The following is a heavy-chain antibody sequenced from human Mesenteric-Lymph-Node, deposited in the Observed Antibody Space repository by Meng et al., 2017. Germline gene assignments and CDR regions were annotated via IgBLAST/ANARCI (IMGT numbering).Heavy chain of an antibody. V-gene: IGHV4-30-4*01. D-gene: IGHD6-13*01. CDR3: ARGGGNSWYIDY. CDR1: GGSISSGDYY. J-gene: IGHJ4*02. CDR2: INHSGST. Sequence: QVQLQESGPGLVKPSQTLSLTCTGSGGSISSGDYYWSCIRQPPGKGLEWIGEINHSGSTNYNPSLKSRVTISVDTSKNQFSLKLSSVTAADTAVYYCARGGGNSWYIDYWGQGTLVTVSS.